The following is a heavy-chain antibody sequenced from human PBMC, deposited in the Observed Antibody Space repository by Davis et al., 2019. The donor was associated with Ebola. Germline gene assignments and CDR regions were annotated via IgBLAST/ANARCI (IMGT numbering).Heavy chain of an antibody. D-gene: IGHD3-22*01. J-gene: IGHJ4*02. CDR3: ARHRRTGYYYIFDY. CDR1: GGSIDSHY. Sequence: SETLSLTCTVSGGSIDSHYWSWIRQPPGKGLAWLGYIYYGGTTKYNPSLKSRVTFSGDTSMNHLSLELRSVTAADTAVYYCARHRRTGYYYIFDYWGQGTLVTVSS. V-gene: IGHV4-59*08. CDR2: IYYGGTT.